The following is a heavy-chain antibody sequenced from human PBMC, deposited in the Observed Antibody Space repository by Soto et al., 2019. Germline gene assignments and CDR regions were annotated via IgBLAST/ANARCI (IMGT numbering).Heavy chain of an antibody. Sequence: EVQLVESGGGLVQPGGSLRLSCAASGFTFSSYSMDWVRQAPGKRLECVSHISTDSNTIYYADSVRGRFTISRDNAKNSLSLQMHSLRDEDTAVYYCARGYYDNYLDQWGQGTLVTVSS. CDR1: GFTFSSYS. CDR2: ISTDSNTI. J-gene: IGHJ4*02. CDR3: ARGYYDNYLDQ. V-gene: IGHV3-48*02. D-gene: IGHD3-9*01.